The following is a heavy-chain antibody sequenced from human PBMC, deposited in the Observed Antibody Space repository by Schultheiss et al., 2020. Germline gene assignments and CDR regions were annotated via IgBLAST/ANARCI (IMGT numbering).Heavy chain of an antibody. V-gene: IGHV2-5*08. D-gene: IGHD1-1*01. J-gene: IGHJ4*02. Sequence: SGPTLVKPTQTLTLTCTFCGFSLSTRVSWIRQPPGKALEWLALIFWDDDARYSPYLKSRLTITRDTSKNQVVLTMTNMDPVDTATYYCARKGDDGTFYFDYWGQGILVTVSS. CDR1: GFSLSTRV. CDR3: ARKGDDGTFYFDY. CDR2: IFWDDDA.